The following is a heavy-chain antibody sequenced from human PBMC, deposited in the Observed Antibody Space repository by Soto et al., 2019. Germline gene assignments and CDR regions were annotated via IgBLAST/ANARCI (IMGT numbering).Heavy chain of an antibody. CDR2: ISRRGDTT. V-gene: IGHV3-23*01. J-gene: IGHJ3*02. D-gene: IGHD3-22*01. CDR1: GFTFTTYA. CDR3: ARIKAGYDSSGYFSAFDI. Sequence: GSLRLSCAASGFTFTTYAMSWVRQAPGKGLEWVSVISRRGDTTYYADSVKGRFTISRDDSKNTLSLQMNSLRAEDRAVYYCARIKAGYDSSGYFSAFDISGQGTMVAVS.